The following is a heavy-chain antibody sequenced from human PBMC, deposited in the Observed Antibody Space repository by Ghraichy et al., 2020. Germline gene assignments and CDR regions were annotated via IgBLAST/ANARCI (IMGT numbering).Heavy chain of an antibody. D-gene: IGHD3-3*01. CDR2: IIPILGIA. CDR3: ARGSGPGFLETDIQMYYYYGMDV. CDR1: GGTFSSYA. Sequence: SVKVSCKASGGTFSSYAISWVRQAPGQGLEWMGRIIPILGIANYAQKFQGRVTITADKSTSTAYMELSSLRSEDTAVYYCARGSGPGFLETDIQMYYYYGMDVWGQGTTVTVSS. J-gene: IGHJ6*02. V-gene: IGHV1-69*04.